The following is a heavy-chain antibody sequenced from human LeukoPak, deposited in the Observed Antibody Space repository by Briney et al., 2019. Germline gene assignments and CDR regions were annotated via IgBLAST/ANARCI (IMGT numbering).Heavy chain of an antibody. V-gene: IGHV3-48*03. CDR1: GSTFSSYE. Sequence: PGGSLRLSCAASGSTFSSYEMNWVRQAPGKGLEWVSYISSSGSTIYYADSVKGRFTISRDNAKNSLYLQMNSLRAEDTAVYYCARGGNYYDSSGYYWNWYFDLWGRGTLVTVSS. CDR2: ISSSGSTI. J-gene: IGHJ2*01. CDR3: ARGGNYYDSSGYYWNWYFDL. D-gene: IGHD3-22*01.